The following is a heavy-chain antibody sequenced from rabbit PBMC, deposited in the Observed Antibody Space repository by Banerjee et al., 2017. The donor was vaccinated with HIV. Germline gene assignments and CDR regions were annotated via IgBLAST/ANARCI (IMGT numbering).Heavy chain of an antibody. Sequence: QEQLEESGGDLVKPEGSLTITCTASGFTLSSYWMCWVRQVLGKGLEWIACIYTGDGNTHYASWAKGRFTISKTSWTTVTLQMTSLTAADTATYFCARDLTGVTGWNFNLWGQGTLVTV. CDR1: GFTLSSYW. J-gene: IGHJ4*01. V-gene: IGHV1S45*01. CDR3: ARDLTGVTGWNFNL. D-gene: IGHD7-1*01. CDR2: IYTGDGNT.